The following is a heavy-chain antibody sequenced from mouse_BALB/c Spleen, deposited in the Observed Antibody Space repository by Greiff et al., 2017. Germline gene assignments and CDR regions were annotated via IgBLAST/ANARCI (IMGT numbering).Heavy chain of an antibody. Sequence: VQLQQSGPELVKPGASVKMSCKASGYTFTSYVMHWVKQKPGQGLEWIGYINPYNDGTKYNEKFKGKATLTSDKSSSTAYMELSSLTSEDSAVYYCAVQGGTDYYAMDYWGQGTSVTVSS. V-gene: IGHV1-14*01. CDR3: AVQGGTDYYAMDY. CDR1: GYTFTSYV. J-gene: IGHJ4*01. CDR2: INPYNDGT. D-gene: IGHD3-3*01.